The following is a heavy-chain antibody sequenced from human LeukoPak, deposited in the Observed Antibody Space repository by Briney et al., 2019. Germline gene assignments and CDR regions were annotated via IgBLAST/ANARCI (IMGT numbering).Heavy chain of an antibody. D-gene: IGHD3-22*01. CDR2: IYSGGST. CDR3: AISRSGYSFDY. V-gene: IGHV3-53*01. J-gene: IGHJ4*02. Sequence: GGSLRLSCAASGFTFSSYAMSWVRQAPGKGLEWVSVIYSGGSTYYADSVKGRFTISRDNSKDTLYLQMNSLRAEDTAVYYCAISRSGYSFDYWGQGTLVTVSS. CDR1: GFTFSSYA.